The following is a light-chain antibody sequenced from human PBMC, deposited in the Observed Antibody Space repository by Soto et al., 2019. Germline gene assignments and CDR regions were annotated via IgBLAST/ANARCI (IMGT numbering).Light chain of an antibody. V-gene: IGKV2-28*01. Sequence: DIVVTQSPLSLPVTPGEPASISCRSSQSLLNSNGYNYLDWYLQKPGQSPQLLIYLGSNRASGVPDRFSGSGSGTDFTLKISRVEAEDVGIYYCMKGSHWPKTFGQGTKVDIK. CDR3: MKGSHWPKT. CDR2: LGS. CDR1: QSLLNSNGYNY. J-gene: IGKJ1*01.